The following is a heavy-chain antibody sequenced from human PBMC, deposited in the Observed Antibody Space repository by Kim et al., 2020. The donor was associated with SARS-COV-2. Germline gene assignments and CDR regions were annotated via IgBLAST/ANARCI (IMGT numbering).Heavy chain of an antibody. CDR1: GGSVTSSY. CDR2: IFVSGSF. V-gene: IGHV4-4*07. CDR3: ARDSPVFQGTFDY. Sequence: SETLSLTCTVSGGSVTSSYWTWIRQPAGKGLDWIGRIFVSGSFNYNPSLQSRVVMSVDRAKNQISLTLRSVTAADTAVYYCARDSPVFQGTFDYWGRGALVTVSS. J-gene: IGHJ4*02. D-gene: IGHD2-8*01.